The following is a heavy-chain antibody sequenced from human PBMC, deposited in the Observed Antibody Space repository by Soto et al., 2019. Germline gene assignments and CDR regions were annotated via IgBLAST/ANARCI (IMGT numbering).Heavy chain of an antibody. CDR3: VTEGNGGPHGRVDV. V-gene: IGHV4-59*08. CDR1: SGPSRSHN. CDR2: VYYTGST. Sequence: QVQLQQSGPGLVKPSETLSLTCTVSSGPSRSHNRGWIRQPPGMGMERIGYVYYTGSTSYNPSLKSRVTISAGPSTNPSDPSPSPVSAAEAGVFYWVTEGNGGPHGRVDVWGQGATVSVSS. D-gene: IGHD3-16*01. J-gene: IGHJ6*02.